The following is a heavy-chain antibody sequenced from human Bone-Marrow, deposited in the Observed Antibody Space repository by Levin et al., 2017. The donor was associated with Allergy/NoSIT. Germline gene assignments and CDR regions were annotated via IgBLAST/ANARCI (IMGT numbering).Heavy chain of an antibody. J-gene: IGHJ6*02. D-gene: IGHD3-3*02. CDR1: GFTFTTYG. V-gene: IGHV3-23*01. CDR2: LTSSGDGP. CDR3: VRDRPSCPSISCARMDV. Sequence: GGSLRLSCVVSGFTFTTYGMSWVRQAPGKGLERVSLLTSSGDGPYYADSVKGRFTVSRDISRNTMYLQMTSLRAEDTAVYYCVRDRPSCPSISCARMDVWGQGTTVTVSS.